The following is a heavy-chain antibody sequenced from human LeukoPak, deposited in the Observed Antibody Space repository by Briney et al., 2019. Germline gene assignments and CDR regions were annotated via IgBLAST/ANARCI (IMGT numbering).Heavy chain of an antibody. CDR1: GGSISSGGYY. J-gene: IGHJ4*02. V-gene: IGHV4-31*03. Sequence: SQTLSLTCTVSGGSISSGGYYWNWIRQHPGKGLEWIGYISYSGSTHYNPSLKSRLTISVHTSKNQFSLKLSSVTAADTAVYYCARGSLEFDYWGQGTLVTVSS. CDR2: ISYSGST. CDR3: ARGSLEFDY.